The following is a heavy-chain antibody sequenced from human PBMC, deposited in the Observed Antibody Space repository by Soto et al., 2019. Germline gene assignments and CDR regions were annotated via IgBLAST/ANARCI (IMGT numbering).Heavy chain of an antibody. CDR1: GYTFTSYA. D-gene: IGHD2-15*01. J-gene: IGHJ6*02. CDR2: INAGNGNT. Sequence: ASVKVSCKASGYTFTSYAMHWVRQAPGQRLEWMGWINAGNGNTKYSQKFQGRVTITRDTSASTAYMELSSLRSEDTAVYYCARVRRAATYYYYYGMDVWGQGITVTVSS. V-gene: IGHV1-3*01. CDR3: ARVRRAATYYYYYGMDV.